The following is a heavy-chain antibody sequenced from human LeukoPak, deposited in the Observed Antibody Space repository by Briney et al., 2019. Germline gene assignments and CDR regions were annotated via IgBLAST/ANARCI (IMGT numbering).Heavy chain of an antibody. D-gene: IGHD2-15*01. CDR3: ARDKLPGQPPTDY. CDR2: INAYNGNT. CDR1: GYTFTNYG. Sequence: ASVKVSCKASGYTFTNYGISWVRQGPGQGLEWMGWINAYNGNTDYAQKFQGRVTMTTDTSTSTAYMELRSLRSDDTAMYYCARDKLPGQPPTDYWGQGTLVTVSS. V-gene: IGHV1-18*01. J-gene: IGHJ4*02.